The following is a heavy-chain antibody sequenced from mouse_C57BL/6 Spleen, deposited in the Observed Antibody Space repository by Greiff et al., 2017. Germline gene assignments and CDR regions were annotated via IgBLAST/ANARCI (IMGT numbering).Heavy chain of an antibody. CDR1: GYSITSGYY. CDR2: ISYDGSN. J-gene: IGHJ4*01. V-gene: IGHV3-6*01. Sequence: ESGPGLVKPSQSLSLTCSVTGYSITSGYYWNWIRQFPGNKLEWMGYISYDGSNNYNPSLKNRISITRDTSKNQFFLKLNSVTTEDTATYYCARLDPYYYAMDYWGQGTSVTVSS. CDR3: ARLDPYYYAMDY.